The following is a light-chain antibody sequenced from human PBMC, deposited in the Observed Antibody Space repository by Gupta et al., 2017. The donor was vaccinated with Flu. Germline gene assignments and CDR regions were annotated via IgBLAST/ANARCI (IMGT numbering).Light chain of an antibody. CDR1: SSNIGAGYA. J-gene: IGLJ3*02. V-gene: IGLV1-40*01. Sequence: QLVLTQPPSVSGAPGQRVTISCTGSSSNIGAGYAVHWYQQIPGTAPKVLIYGNSNRPSGVPDRFSGSKSVTSASLAITGLQAEDEADYYCQSYDNSLSGSKVFGGGTKLTVL. CDR3: QSYDNSLSGSKV. CDR2: GNS.